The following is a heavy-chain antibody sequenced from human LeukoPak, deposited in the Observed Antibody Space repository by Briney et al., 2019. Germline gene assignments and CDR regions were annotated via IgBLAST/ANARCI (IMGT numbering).Heavy chain of an antibody. J-gene: IGHJ4*02. V-gene: IGHV3-30*18. D-gene: IGHD3-10*01. CDR3: AKCSFYGSGSPSDY. Sequence: PGRSLRLSCAASGFTFSSYGMHWVRQAPGKGLEWVALISYDGSDKYYVDSVKGRFTISRDNSKNTLYLQMNSLRAEDTAVYYCAKCSFYGSGSPSDYWGQGTLVSVSS. CDR1: GFTFSSYG. CDR2: ISYDGSDK.